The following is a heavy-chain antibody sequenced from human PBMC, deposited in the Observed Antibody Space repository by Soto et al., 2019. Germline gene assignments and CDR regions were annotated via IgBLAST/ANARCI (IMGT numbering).Heavy chain of an antibody. D-gene: IGHD3-10*01. CDR3: ARGWGFGFDP. V-gene: IGHV4-34*01. CDR2: INHSGST. J-gene: IGHJ5*02. CDR1: GGSFSGPN. Sequence: PSETLSLTCAVYGGSFSGPNWSWIRRPPGKGLEWIGEINHSGSTNYNPSLKSRVTISIDMSKNQYSLNLSSVTAADTAVYYCARGWGFGFDPWGQGVLVTVSS.